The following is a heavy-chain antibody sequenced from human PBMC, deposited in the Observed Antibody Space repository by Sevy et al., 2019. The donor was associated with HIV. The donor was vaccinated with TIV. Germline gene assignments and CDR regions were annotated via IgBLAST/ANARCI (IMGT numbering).Heavy chain of an antibody. V-gene: IGHV3-49*03. J-gene: IGHJ5*02. CDR1: GFTFGDYA. D-gene: IGHD3-3*01. Sequence: GGSLRLSCTASGFTFGDYAMSWFRQAPGKGLEWVGFIRSKAYGGTTEYAASVKGRFTISRDDSKSIAYLQMNSLKTEDTAVYYCTRPLGDFWSGSPGARFDPWGQRTLVTVSS. CDR3: TRPLGDFWSGSPGARFDP. CDR2: IRSKAYGGTT.